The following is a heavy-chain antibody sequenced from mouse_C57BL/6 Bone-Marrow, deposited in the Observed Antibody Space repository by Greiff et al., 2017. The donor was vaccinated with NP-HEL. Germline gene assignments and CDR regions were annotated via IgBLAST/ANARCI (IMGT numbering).Heavy chain of an antibody. CDR2: IDPENGDT. CDR3: TTCLYYYD. Sequence: DVQLVESGAELVRPGASVKLSCTASGFNIKDDYMHWVKQRPEQGLEWIGWIDPENGDTEYASKFQGKATITADTSSNTAYLQLSSLTSEDTAVYYCTTCLYYYDWGQGTLVTVSA. J-gene: IGHJ3*01. CDR1: GFNIKDDY. D-gene: IGHD1-1*01. V-gene: IGHV14-4*01.